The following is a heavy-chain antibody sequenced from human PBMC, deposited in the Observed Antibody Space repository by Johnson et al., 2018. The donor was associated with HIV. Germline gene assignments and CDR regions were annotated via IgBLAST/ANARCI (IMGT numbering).Heavy chain of an antibody. V-gene: IGHV3-30-3*01. D-gene: IGHD2-8*02. CDR3: ARDNEDIVLVGAFDI. J-gene: IGHJ3*02. Sequence: QVQLVESGGGLVQPGGSLRLSCAASGFTVSSNYMTWVRQAPGKGLEWVAVISYDGTNKYYADSVKGRFTISRDNSKNTLYLQMNSLRAEDTAVYYCARDNEDIVLVGAFDIWGKGTMVTVSS. CDR2: ISYDGTNK. CDR1: GFTVSSNY.